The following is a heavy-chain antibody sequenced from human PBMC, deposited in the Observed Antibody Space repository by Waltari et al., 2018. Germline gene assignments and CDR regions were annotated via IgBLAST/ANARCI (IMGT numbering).Heavy chain of an antibody. V-gene: IGHV4-4*02. CDR2: VRRSGGT. CDR3: ARDRGRGLYLDS. CDR1: GDLMRDSDV. Sequence: QLRLQESGPGLVKPSGTLSLTCGVSGDLMRDSDVWNWFRQPPGKGLEWIGHVRRSGGTNYSPSFASRVAVSVDSSKKEFSLRLTFATAADTAVYYCARDRGRGLYLDSWGPGTLVTV. J-gene: IGHJ4*02. D-gene: IGHD2-15*01.